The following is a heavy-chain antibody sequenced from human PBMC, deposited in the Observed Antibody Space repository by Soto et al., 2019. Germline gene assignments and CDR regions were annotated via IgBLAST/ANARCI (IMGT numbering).Heavy chain of an antibody. J-gene: IGHJ4*02. CDR1: GYIFTDYY. V-gene: IGHV1-2*02. Sequence: ASVKVSFKPSGYIFTDYYLHWSRQAPGQGLEWMGWIDPNSAATNCARRFQVRTTMTRDTSISTAYMSLSRLKSDDTAVSYCARDISIEGGCSKGLSCSHYPNGYWGQGTLVTVSS. D-gene: IGHD3-3*01. CDR2: IDPNSAAT. CDR3: ARDISIEGGCSKGLSCSHYPNGY.